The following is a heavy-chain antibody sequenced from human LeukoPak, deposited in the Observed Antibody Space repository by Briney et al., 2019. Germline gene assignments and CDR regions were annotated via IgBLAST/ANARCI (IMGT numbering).Heavy chain of an antibody. V-gene: IGHV1-2*02. CDR1: GYTFTNYY. Sequence: ASVKVSCKASGYTFTNYYMHWVRQAPGQGLEWMGWIDPNTGDTNYSQNIQGRATTTRDTSINTAYMEFTSLGSDDPAVYYCARGRTMDGSTPPFEIWGQGTMVTVSS. CDR3: ARGRTMDGSTPPFEI. J-gene: IGHJ3*02. CDR2: IDPNTGDT. D-gene: IGHD4/OR15-4a*01.